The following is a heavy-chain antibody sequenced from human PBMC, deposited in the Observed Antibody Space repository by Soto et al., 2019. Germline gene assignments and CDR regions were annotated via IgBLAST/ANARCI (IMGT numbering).Heavy chain of an antibody. V-gene: IGHV1-69*13. CDR2: IVPIRRTA. Sequence: SVKVSCKASGGTFSSYRINWVRQVPGQGLEWVGGIVPIRRTADYAQTFQGRVSITADESARTSYMELRSLRSQDTAVYYCVRDSGAKLSSSWGQGTLVTVSS. CDR3: VRDSGAKLSSS. J-gene: IGHJ4*02. CDR1: GGTFSSYR. D-gene: IGHD6-13*01.